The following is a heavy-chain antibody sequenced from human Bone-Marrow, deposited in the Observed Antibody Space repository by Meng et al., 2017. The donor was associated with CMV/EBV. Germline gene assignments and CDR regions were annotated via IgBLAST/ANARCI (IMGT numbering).Heavy chain of an antibody. CDR3: ARGDPKFYYYYGMDV. CDR1: GYTFTSYD. CDR2: MNPNSGNT. V-gene: IGHV1-8*01. Sequence: VKVSCKASGYTFTSYDINWVRQATGQGLEWMGWMNPNSGNTGYAQKFQGRVTMTRNTSISTAYMELSSLRSEDTAVYYCARGDPKFYYYYGMDVWGQGTTVTVSS. J-gene: IGHJ6*02.